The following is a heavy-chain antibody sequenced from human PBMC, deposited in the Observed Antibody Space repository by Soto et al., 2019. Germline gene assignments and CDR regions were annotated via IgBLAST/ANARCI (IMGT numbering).Heavy chain of an antibody. D-gene: IGHD2-2*01. CDR3: AKTKLKGYCSSTSCDPGDY. CDR1: GFTFSSYA. Sequence: GGSLRLSCAASGFTFSSYAMSWVRQAPGKGLEWVSAISGSGGSTYYADSVKGRLTISRDNSKNTLYLQMNSLRAEDTAVYYCAKTKLKGYCSSTSCDPGDYWGQGTLVTVSS. CDR2: ISGSGGST. V-gene: IGHV3-23*01. J-gene: IGHJ4*02.